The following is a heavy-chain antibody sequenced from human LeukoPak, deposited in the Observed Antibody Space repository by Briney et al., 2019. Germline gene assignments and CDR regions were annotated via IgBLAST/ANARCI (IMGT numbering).Heavy chain of an antibody. V-gene: IGHV4-34*01. CDR3: ARGELLEIPDAFDI. CDR1: GGSFSGYY. D-gene: IGHD1-26*01. J-gene: IGHJ3*02. Sequence: PSETLSLTCAVYGGSFSGYYWSWIRQPPGKGLEWIGEINHSGSTNYNPSLKSRVTISVDTSKNQFSLKLSSVTAADTAVYYCARGELLEIPDAFDIWGQGTMVTVSS. CDR2: INHSGST.